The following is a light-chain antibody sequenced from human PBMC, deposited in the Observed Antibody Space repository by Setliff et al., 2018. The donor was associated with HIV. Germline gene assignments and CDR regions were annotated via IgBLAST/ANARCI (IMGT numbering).Light chain of an antibody. CDR3: AAWDGSLDGPV. CDR2: RNN. Sequence: QSALTQPPSASGTPGQTVTISCSGSNSNIGSYFVQWYQHLPGTAPKLLIYRNNRRHSGVPDRFFGSKSGTSASLAISGLRSEDEADYYCAAWDGSLDGPVFGGGTKVTV. V-gene: IGLV1-47*01. CDR1: NSNIGSYF. J-gene: IGLJ2*01.